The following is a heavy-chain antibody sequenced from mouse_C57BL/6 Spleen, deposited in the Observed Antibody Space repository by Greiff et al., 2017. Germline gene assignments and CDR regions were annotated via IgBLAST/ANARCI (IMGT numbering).Heavy chain of an antibody. CDR3: ARRSNRAMDY. Sequence: EVQRVESGGGLVKPGGSLKLSCAASGFTFSDYGMHWVRQAPEKGLEWVAYISSGSSTIYYADTVKGRFTISRDNAKNTLFLQMTSLRSEDTAMYYCARRSNRAMDYWGQGTSVTVSS. D-gene: IGHD2-5*01. V-gene: IGHV5-17*01. CDR1: GFTFSDYG. J-gene: IGHJ4*01. CDR2: ISSGSSTI.